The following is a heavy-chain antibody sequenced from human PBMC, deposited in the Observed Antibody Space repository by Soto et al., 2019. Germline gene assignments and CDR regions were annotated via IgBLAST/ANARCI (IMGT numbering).Heavy chain of an antibody. J-gene: IGHJ4*02. CDR1: GFTFSSYW. CDR2: IKQDGSEK. Sequence: GGSLRLSCAASGFTFSSYWMSWVRQAPGKGLEWVANIKQDGSEKYYVDSAKGRFTITRDNAKNSLYLQMNSLRAEDTAVYYCARDQGFGELLRGCYFDYWGQGTLVTVSS. D-gene: IGHD3-10*01. CDR3: ARDQGFGELLRGCYFDY. V-gene: IGHV3-7*03.